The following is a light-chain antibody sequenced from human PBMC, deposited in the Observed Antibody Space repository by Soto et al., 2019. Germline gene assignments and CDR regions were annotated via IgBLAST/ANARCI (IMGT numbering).Light chain of an antibody. CDR1: RGIISW. J-gene: IGKJ3*01. Sequence: DIQMTQSPSTLSASVGDRVTITCGASRGIISWLAWNQQKQGKAPKLLFFDASSLESGVPSRFSGSGSGTEFTLTISSLQPDDFATYYCQQYNSYSPFTFGPGTKVDIK. CDR2: DAS. CDR3: QQYNSYSPFT. V-gene: IGKV1-5*01.